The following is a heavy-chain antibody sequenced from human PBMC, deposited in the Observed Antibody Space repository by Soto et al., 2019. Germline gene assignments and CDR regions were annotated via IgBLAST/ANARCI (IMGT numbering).Heavy chain of an antibody. Sequence: SETLPLTCTVSGGSISSGGYYWSWIRQHPGKGLEWIGYIYYSGSTYYNPSLKSRVTISVDTSKNQFSLKLISVTAADTAVYYCARVVSSGEYFDSWGQGTLVTVSS. CDR2: IYYSGST. D-gene: IGHD3-22*01. CDR3: ARVVSSGEYFDS. V-gene: IGHV4-31*03. CDR1: GGSISSGGYY. J-gene: IGHJ4*02.